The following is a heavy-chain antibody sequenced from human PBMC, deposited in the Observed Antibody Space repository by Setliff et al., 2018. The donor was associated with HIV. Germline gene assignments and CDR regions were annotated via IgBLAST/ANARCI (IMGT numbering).Heavy chain of an antibody. J-gene: IGHJ6*02. Sequence: SCKVSGYTLTKLSMHWVRQAPEKGLEWMGGFDPELGETFFAQNFRGRLTMTQDTSTDTAYMELTSLRSDDTAMYYCATDNREGVGTPYYYYGVDVWGQGTTVTVSS. CDR1: GYTLTKLS. V-gene: IGHV1-24*01. D-gene: IGHD1-26*01. CDR2: FDPELGET. CDR3: ATDNREGVGTPYYYYGVDV.